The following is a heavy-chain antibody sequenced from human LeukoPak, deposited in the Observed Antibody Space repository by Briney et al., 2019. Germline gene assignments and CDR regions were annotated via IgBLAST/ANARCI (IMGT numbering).Heavy chain of an antibody. CDR1: GFTFSSYS. D-gene: IGHD2-2*01. V-gene: IGHV3-48*01. CDR3: ARGENRYCSSTSCQEAFDI. J-gene: IGHJ3*02. Sequence: GGSLRLSCAASGFTFSSYSMNWVRQAPGKGLEWVSYISSSSSTIYYADSVKGRFTISRDNAKNSLYLQMNSLRAEDTAVYYCARGENRYCSSTSCQEAFDIWGQGTMVTVSS. CDR2: ISSSSSTI.